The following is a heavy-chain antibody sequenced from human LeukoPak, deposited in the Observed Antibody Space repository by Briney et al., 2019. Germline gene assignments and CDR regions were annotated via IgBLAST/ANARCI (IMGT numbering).Heavy chain of an antibody. J-gene: IGHJ4*02. CDR2: INPNSGGT. V-gene: IGHV1-2*02. CDR1: GYTFTGYY. Sequence: ASVKVSCKASGYTFTGYYMHWVRQAPGQGLEWMGWINPNSGGTNYAQKFQGRVTMTRDTSISTAYMELSRLRSDDTAVYYCARDNYYDSSGYFPIDYWGQGTLVTVSS. CDR3: ARDNYYDSSGYFPIDY. D-gene: IGHD3-22*01.